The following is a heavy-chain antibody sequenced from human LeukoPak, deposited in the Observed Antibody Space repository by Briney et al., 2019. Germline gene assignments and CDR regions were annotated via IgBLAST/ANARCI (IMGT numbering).Heavy chain of an antibody. Sequence: PSETLSLTCAVYGGSFSGYYWSWLRQPPGKGLEWIGEINHSGSTNYNPSLKSRVTISVDTSKNQFSLTLSSVTAADTAVYYCARGLTAGHDILTGYNRSLFVRGYYYGMDVWGQGTTVTVSS. CDR2: INHSGST. D-gene: IGHD3-9*01. CDR3: ARGLTAGHDILTGYNRSLFVRGYYYGMDV. CDR1: GGSFSGYY. J-gene: IGHJ6*02. V-gene: IGHV4-34*01.